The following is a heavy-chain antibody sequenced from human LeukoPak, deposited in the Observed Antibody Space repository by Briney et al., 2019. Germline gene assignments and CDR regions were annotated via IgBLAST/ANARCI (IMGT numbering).Heavy chain of an antibody. D-gene: IGHD4-17*01. Sequence: QPGGSLRLSCAASGFTFSSYAMSWVRQAPGKGLEWVSAISGSGGSTYYADSVKGRFTISRDNSKNTLYLQMNSLRAEDTAVYYCARGYHLTTVTPPACWNWGQGTLVTVSS. CDR1: GFTFSSYA. J-gene: IGHJ4*02. V-gene: IGHV3-23*01. CDR2: ISGSGGST. CDR3: ARGYHLTTVTPPACWN.